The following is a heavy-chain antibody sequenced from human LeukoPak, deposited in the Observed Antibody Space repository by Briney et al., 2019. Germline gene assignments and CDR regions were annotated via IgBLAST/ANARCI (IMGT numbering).Heavy chain of an antibody. CDR2: ISYSGTT. CDR3: ARTYGSGSYYDY. D-gene: IGHD3-10*01. Sequence: SDTLSLPRTVSGGSISSYYWTWTRQPPAKGLECIGYISYSGTTNYNPSLKSRVTISVDTSKNQFSLNLRSMTAADTAVYYCARTYGSGSYYDYWGQGTLVTFSS. CDR1: GGSISSYY. V-gene: IGHV4-59*07. J-gene: IGHJ4*02.